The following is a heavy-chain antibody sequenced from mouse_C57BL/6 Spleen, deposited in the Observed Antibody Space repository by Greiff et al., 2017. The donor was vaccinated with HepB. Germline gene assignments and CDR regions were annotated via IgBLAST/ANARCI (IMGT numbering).Heavy chain of an antibody. V-gene: IGHV1-82*01. Sequence: QVQLQQSGPELVKPGASVKISCKASGYAFSSSWMNWVKQRPGKGLEWIGRIYPGDGDTNYNGKFKGKATLTADKSSSTAYMQLSSLTSEDSAVYFCARDYDYYFDDWGQGTTLTVSS. CDR1: GYAFSSSW. D-gene: IGHD1-1*01. CDR2: IYPGDGDT. CDR3: ARDYDYYFDD. J-gene: IGHJ2*01.